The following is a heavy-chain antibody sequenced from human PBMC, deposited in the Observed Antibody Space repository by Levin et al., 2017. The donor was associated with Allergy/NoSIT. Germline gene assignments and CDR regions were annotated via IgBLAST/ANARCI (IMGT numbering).Heavy chain of an antibody. D-gene: IGHD1-26*01. J-gene: IGHJ6*02. CDR3: ARERMGATQEGVGNYYYYGMDV. V-gene: IGHV1-69*13. CDR1: GGTFSSYA. Sequence: SVKVSCKASGGTFSSYAISWVRQAPGQGLEWMGGIIPIFGTANYAQKFQGRVTITADESTSTAYMELSSLRSEDTAVYYCARERMGATQEGVGNYYYYGMDVWGQGTTVTVSS. CDR2: IIPIFGTA.